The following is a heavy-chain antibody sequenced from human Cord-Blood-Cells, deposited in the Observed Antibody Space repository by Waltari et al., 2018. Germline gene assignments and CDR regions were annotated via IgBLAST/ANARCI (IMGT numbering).Heavy chain of an antibody. V-gene: IGHV4-59*08. J-gene: IGHJ4*02. CDR2: IYYSGST. D-gene: IGHD3-10*01. Sequence: QVQLQESGPGLVKPSETLSLTCTVPGGSISSYYWSWIRQPPGKGLEWIGNIYYSGSTNYNPALKSRVTISVDTSKNQFSLKLSSVTAADTAVYYCAGWFRELFDYWGQGTLVTVSS. CDR3: AGWFRELFDY. CDR1: GGSISSYY.